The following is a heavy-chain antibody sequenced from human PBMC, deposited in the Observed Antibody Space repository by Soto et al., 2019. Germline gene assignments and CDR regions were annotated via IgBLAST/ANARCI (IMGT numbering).Heavy chain of an antibody. J-gene: IGHJ4*02. CDR2: INYSGST. Sequence: PSETLSLTCTVSGGSISSGGYYWSWIRQHPGKGLEWIGYINYSGSTYYNPSLKSRVTILVDTSKNQFSLQLSSVTAADTAMYYCARGDFAWEPSTDYWGQGTLVTVSS. V-gene: IGHV4-31*03. D-gene: IGHD3-3*01. CDR3: ARGDFAWEPSTDY. CDR1: GGSISSGGYY.